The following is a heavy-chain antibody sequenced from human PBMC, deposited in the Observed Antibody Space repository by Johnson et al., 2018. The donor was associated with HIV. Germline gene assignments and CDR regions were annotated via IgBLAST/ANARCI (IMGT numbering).Heavy chain of an antibody. D-gene: IGHD1-26*01. CDR3: AQENFEWELGAFDS. V-gene: IGHV3-30-3*01. J-gene: IGHJ3*02. CDR2: ISYDGSNN. Sequence: QVQLVESGGGLVQPGGSLRLYCAASGFTFSSYAMHWVRQAPGKGLAWVAVISYDGSNNYYADYVTGRFTISRDNSKNTLYLQMNSLRAEDTAVYYCAQENFEWELGAFDSWGQGTMVTVSS. CDR1: GFTFSSYA.